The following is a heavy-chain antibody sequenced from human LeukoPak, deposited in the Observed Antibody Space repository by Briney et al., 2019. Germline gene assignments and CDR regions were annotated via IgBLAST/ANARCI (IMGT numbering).Heavy chain of an antibody. Sequence: ASVKVSCKASGYTFTSYAMHWVRQAPGQRLEWMGWINAGNGNTKYSQKFQGRVTITRDTSASTAYMELSSLRSEDTAVYYCAREGDYYGSGSIFDYWGQGTLVTVSS. CDR3: AREGDYYGSGSIFDY. CDR2: INAGNGNT. V-gene: IGHV1-3*01. D-gene: IGHD3-10*01. J-gene: IGHJ4*02. CDR1: GYTFTSYA.